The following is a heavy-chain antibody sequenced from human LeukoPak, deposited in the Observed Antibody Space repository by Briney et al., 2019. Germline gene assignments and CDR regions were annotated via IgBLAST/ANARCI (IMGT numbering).Heavy chain of an antibody. D-gene: IGHD3-10*01. CDR3: ASNYYGSGSYYDYYYYMDV. CDR1: GFTFSTSG. V-gene: IGHV3-30*02. J-gene: IGHJ6*03. Sequence: GGSLRLSCAASGFTFSTSGMHWVRQAPGKGLEWVAFIRYDGSNKYYADSVKGRFTISRDNSKNTLYLQMNSLRAEDTAVYYCASNYYGSGSYYDYYYYMDVWGKGTTVTISS. CDR2: IRYDGSNK.